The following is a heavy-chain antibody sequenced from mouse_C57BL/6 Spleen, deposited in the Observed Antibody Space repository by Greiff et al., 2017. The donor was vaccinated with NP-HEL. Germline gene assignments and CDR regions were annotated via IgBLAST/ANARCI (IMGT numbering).Heavy chain of an antibody. CDR1: GYTFTSYW. V-gene: IGHV1-53*01. CDR3: ARFRDNYGSSLYAMDY. Sequence: VQLQQPGTELVKPGASVKLSCKASGYTFTSYWMHWVKQRPGQGLEWIGNINPSNGGTNYNEKFKSKATLTVDKSSSTAYMQLSSLTSEDSAVYYCARFRDNYGSSLYAMDYWGQGTSVTVSS. J-gene: IGHJ4*01. D-gene: IGHD1-1*01. CDR2: INPSNGGT.